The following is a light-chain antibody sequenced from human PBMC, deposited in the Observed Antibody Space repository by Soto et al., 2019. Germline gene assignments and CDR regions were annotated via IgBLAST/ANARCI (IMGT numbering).Light chain of an antibody. J-gene: IGKJ4*01. Sequence: DVVMAQSPLSLPVTLGQPASISCRSSQSLLYSDGNIYLNWFHQRPGQSPRRLIYKVSNRDSGVPDRFSGSGSGTDFTLKISRVEAEDVGIYYCMQGTHWPITFGGGTKEEIK. CDR2: KVS. V-gene: IGKV2-30*01. CDR3: MQGTHWPIT. CDR1: QSLLYSDGNIY.